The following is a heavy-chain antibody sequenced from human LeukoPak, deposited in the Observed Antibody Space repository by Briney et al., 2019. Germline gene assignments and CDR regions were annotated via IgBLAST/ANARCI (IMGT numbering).Heavy chain of an antibody. V-gene: IGHV3-23*01. CDR3: AKDHWYYVTSDFGF. J-gene: IGHJ4*02. CDR1: GFTFSIYA. CDR2: ISGSGGST. D-gene: IGHD1-7*01. Sequence: GGSMTLSCVVSGFTFSIYAMSWVRQAPGKVLGWVSAISGSGGSTSYADSVTGRFTISRDTAKNPLYLQLNSVRAADPAVFFCAKDHWYYVTSDFGFWCQGTLVTGSS.